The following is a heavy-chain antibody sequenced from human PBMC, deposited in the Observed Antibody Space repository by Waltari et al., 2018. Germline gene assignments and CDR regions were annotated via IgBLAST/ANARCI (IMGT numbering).Heavy chain of an antibody. CDR2: IYPGDSDT. CDR1: GYNFDTQW. CDR3: ARLVASRWFDP. D-gene: IGHD6-6*01. J-gene: IGHJ5*02. V-gene: IGHV5-51*01. Sequence: EVQLIQSGGEGRKPGDSLNISCQGFGYNFDTQWIAWVREKPGEGLEWMGSIYPGDSDTQYSPSFEGHVTISADRSVNTAYLQWASLQASDSAIYYCARLVASRWFDPWGQGTLVTVSS.